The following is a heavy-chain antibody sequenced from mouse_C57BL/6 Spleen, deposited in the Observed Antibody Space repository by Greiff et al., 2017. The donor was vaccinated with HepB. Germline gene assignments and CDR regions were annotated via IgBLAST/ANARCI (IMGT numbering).Heavy chain of an antibody. V-gene: IGHV1-82*01. D-gene: IGHD2-1*01. CDR1: GYAFSSSW. Sequence: QVHVKQSGPELVKPGASVKISCKASGYAFSSSWMNWVKQRPGKGLEWIGRIYPGDGDTNYNGKFKGKATLTADKSSSTAYMQLSSLTSEDSAVYFCARDHYGNFYYAMDYWGQGTSVTVSS. CDR2: IYPGDGDT. J-gene: IGHJ4*01. CDR3: ARDHYGNFYYAMDY.